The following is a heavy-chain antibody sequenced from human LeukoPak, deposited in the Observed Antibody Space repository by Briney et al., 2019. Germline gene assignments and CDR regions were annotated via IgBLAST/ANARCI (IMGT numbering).Heavy chain of an antibody. Sequence: GGSLRLSCAASGFTFSSYEMSWVRQAPGKGLEWVSYISSSGSTIYYADSVKGRFTISRDNAKNSLYLQMNSLRAEDTAVYYCARDLGIVVQERAFDIWGQGTMVTVSS. V-gene: IGHV3-48*03. CDR3: ARDLGIVVQERAFDI. J-gene: IGHJ3*02. CDR2: ISSSGSTI. CDR1: GFTFSSYE. D-gene: IGHD2-2*03.